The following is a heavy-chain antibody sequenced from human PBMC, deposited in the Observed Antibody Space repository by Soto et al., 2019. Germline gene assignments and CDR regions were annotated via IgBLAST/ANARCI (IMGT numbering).Heavy chain of an antibody. V-gene: IGHV1-2*04. CDR3: ARDEPGYSSGCDY. CDR2: INPNSGGT. D-gene: IGHD6-19*01. Sequence: GASVKVSCKASGYTLTGYYIHWVRQAPGQGLEWMGWINPNSGGTNYAQKFQGWVTMTRDTSISTAYMELRSLRSDDTAVYYCARDEPGYSSGCDYWGQGTLVTVSS. CDR1: GYTLTGYY. J-gene: IGHJ4*02.